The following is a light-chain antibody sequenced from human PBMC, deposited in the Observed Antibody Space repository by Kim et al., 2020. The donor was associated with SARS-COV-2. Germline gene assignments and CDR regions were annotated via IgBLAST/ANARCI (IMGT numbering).Light chain of an antibody. CDR3: QQYHTYPWT. CDR2: ATF. V-gene: IGKV1D-16*01. CDR1: QGVDGW. J-gene: IGKJ1*01. Sequence: SASGGDRVTITCRASQGVDGWLAWYQQRPGQPPKSLIYATFKLQSDVPSRFSGSGSGTEFTLTISSLQPDDFAFYYCQQYHTYPWTFGPGTKLEI.